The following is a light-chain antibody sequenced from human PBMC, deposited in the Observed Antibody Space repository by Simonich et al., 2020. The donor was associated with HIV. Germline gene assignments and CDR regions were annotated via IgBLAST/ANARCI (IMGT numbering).Light chain of an antibody. CDR2: DVS. CDR3: SSYTSISTVV. CDR1: SSDVGGYKY. V-gene: IGLV2-14*03. Sequence: QSALTQPRSVSGSPGQSVTIPCTGTSSDVGGYKYVSWYQTHPGKAPKLMIFDVSNRPSGVSSRFSGSKSGNTASLTISGLQAEDEADYHCSSYTSISTVVFGGGTKVTVL. J-gene: IGLJ2*01.